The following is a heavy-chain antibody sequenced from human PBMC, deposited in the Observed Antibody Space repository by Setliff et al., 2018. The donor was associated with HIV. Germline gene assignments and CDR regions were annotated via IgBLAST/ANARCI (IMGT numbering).Heavy chain of an antibody. CDR1: GGSIISSNFY. CDR2: IDYSGST. D-gene: IGHD6-19*01. CDR3: ARHRGDSGWPRGTDS. V-gene: IGHV4-39*01. J-gene: IGHJ4*02. Sequence: PSETLSLTCTVSGGSIISSNFYWGWIRQPPGKGPEDIGSIDYSGSTYYNPSLESRVTISVGTSKSQFSLKLSSVTAADTAIYYCARHRGDSGWPRGTDSWGQGTLVTVSS.